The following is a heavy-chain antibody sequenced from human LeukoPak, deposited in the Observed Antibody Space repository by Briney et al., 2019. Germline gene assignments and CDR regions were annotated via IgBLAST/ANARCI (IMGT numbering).Heavy chain of an antibody. CDR1: GFTFNRYA. CDR3: ARDKGDSGTYWYFFDY. J-gene: IGHJ4*02. CDR2: ISYDGSSK. V-gene: IGHV3-30-3*01. D-gene: IGHD1-26*01. Sequence: PGKSLRLSCAASGFTFNRYAIHWVRQAPGKGLEWVAVISYDGSSKYYADSVKGRFTISRDNSRNTLYLQMNSLRPEDTAVYYCARDKGDSGTYWYFFDYWGQGTLVTVSS.